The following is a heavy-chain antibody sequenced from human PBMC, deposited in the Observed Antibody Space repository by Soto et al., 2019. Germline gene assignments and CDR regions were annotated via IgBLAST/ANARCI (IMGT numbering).Heavy chain of an antibody. V-gene: IGHV1-8*01. Sequence: QVQLVQSGAEVKKPGASVKVSCKASGYTFTSYDIHWVRQATGQGLEWMGWMNPNSGNTDYAQKFQGRVIMTRNTSISTAYMELSSLRSEDTAVYYCARERSAAGAGWFDPWGQGTLVTVSS. D-gene: IGHD6-13*01. CDR1: GYTFTSYD. CDR3: ARERSAAGAGWFDP. J-gene: IGHJ5*02. CDR2: MNPNSGNT.